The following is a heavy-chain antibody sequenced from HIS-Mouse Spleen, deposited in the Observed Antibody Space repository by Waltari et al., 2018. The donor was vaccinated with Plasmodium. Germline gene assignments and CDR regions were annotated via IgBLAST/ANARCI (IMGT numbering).Heavy chain of an antibody. CDR2: INPNSGGT. D-gene: IGHD6-6*01. V-gene: IGHV1-2*02. Sequence: QVQLVQSGAEVTKPEASVQVSCMGSGYTLTGYYMPWVRQAPGQGLEWMGWINPNSGGTNYAQKFQGRVTMTRDTSISTAYMELSRLRSDDTAVYYCATKGGSSSDYWGQGTLVTVSS. J-gene: IGHJ4*02. CDR1: GYTLTGYY. CDR3: ATKGGSSSDY.